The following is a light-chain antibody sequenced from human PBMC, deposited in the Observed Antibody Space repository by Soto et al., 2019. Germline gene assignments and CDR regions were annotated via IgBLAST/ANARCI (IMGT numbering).Light chain of an antibody. CDR1: QSVDSY. CDR3: QQRDNWPPIT. V-gene: IGKV3-11*01. J-gene: IGKJ5*01. Sequence: EVVLTQSPATLSLSPGERATLSCRASQSVDSYLAWYQQKPGQAPRLLIYDASNRATGIPARFSGSGSGTDFTLTISSLEPEDFAVYYCQQRDNWPPITFGQGTRLEIK. CDR2: DAS.